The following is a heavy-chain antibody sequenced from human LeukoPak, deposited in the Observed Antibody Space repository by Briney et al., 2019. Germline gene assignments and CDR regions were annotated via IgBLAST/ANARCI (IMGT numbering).Heavy chain of an antibody. V-gene: IGHV3-7*04. J-gene: IGHJ4*02. Sequence: GGSLRLSCAASGFFFSDYWMSWVRQVPGKGLEWVADIKKDGSEKNELDSVKGRFTISRDNAKNSLDLQISSLKVEDTAVYFCARGPAYGDRSDYLDHWGPGILVTVSS. D-gene: IGHD4/OR15-4a*01. CDR1: GFFFSDYW. CDR3: ARGPAYGDRSDYLDH. CDR2: IKKDGSEK.